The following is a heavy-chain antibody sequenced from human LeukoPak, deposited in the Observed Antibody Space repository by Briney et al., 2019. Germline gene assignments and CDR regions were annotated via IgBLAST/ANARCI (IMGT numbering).Heavy chain of an antibody. Sequence: PGGSLRLSCAASGFTFSSYAMSWVRQAPGKGLEWVSAISGSGGSTYYADSVKGRFTISRDNSKNTVYLQMNSLRAEDTAVYYCAKVGIIVVPEARTHFDYWGQGTQVTVSS. V-gene: IGHV3-23*01. CDR1: GFTFSSYA. CDR2: ISGSGGST. CDR3: AKVGIIVVPEARTHFDY. D-gene: IGHD2-2*01. J-gene: IGHJ4*02.